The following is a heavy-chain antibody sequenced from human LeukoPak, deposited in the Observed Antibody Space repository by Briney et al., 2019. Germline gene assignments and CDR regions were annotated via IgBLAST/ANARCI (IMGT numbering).Heavy chain of an antibody. J-gene: IGHJ4*02. V-gene: IGHV3-33*01. CDR1: GFTFSSYG. CDR2: IWYDGSNK. CDR3: AREQYGDYSEDY. Sequence: GGSLRLSCAASGFTFSSYGMHWVRQAPGKGLEWVAVIWYDGSNKYYADSVKGRFTISRDNSKNTLYLQMNSLRAEDTAVYYCAREQYGDYSEDYWGQGTLVTVSS. D-gene: IGHD4-17*01.